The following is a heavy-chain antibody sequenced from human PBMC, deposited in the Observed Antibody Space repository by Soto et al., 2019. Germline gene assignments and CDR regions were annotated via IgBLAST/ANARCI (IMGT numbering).Heavy chain of an antibody. Sequence: EVPLVQSGAEVKSPGATVKISCKVSGYTFTDYYIFWVRQAPEKGLEWMGIVDPEDGGTVYAESFQGRVTITADTSTDTAYMEVSRLRSEDTAVYYCATASERPPRLWYFYVWGRGTLVTVSS. V-gene: IGHV1-69-2*01. J-gene: IGHJ2*01. CDR2: VDPEDGGT. D-gene: IGHD6-6*01. CDR1: GYTFTDYY. CDR3: ATASERPPRLWYFYV.